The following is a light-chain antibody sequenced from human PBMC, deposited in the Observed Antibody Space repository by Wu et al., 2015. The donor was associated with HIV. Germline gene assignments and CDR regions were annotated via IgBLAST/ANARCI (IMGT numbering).Light chain of an antibody. CDR2: SAS. V-gene: IGKV3-20*01. CDR3: QQFSSSPWT. J-gene: IGKJ3*01. Sequence: EIVLTQSPGILSLSPGERATLSCRPNQSVASTYLAWYQQKPGQAPRLLIYSASRRAAGIPDRFSGSGSGTDFTLTINRLEPEDSAVYYCQQFSSSPWTFGPGTKVETK. CDR1: QSVASTY.